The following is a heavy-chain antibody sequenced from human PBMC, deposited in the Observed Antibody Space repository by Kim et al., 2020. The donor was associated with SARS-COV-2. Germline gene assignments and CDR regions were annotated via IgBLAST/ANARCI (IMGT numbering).Heavy chain of an antibody. CDR2: IIPIFGTA. V-gene: IGHV1-69*13. CDR1: GGTFSSYA. Sequence: SVKVSCKASGGTFSSYAISWVRQAPGQGLEWMGGIIPIFGTANYAQKFQGRVTLTADESTSTAYMELSSLRSEETAVYYCARLIAVAGKALGYFDYWGQGTLVTVSS. D-gene: IGHD6-19*01. CDR3: ARLIAVAGKALGYFDY. J-gene: IGHJ4*02.